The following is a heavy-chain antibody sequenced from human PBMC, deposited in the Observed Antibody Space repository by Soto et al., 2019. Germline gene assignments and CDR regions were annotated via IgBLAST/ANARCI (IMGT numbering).Heavy chain of an antibody. CDR3: ARGDQWELDNWFDP. CDR1: GFTFSSYW. V-gene: IGHV3-74*01. J-gene: IGHJ5*02. D-gene: IGHD1-26*01. Sequence: GGSLRLSCAASGFTFSSYWMHWVRQAPGKGLVWVSRINSDGSSTSYADSVKGRFTISRDNAKNTLYLQMNSLRAEDTAVYYCARGDQWELDNWFDPWGQGTLVTVSS. CDR2: INSDGSST.